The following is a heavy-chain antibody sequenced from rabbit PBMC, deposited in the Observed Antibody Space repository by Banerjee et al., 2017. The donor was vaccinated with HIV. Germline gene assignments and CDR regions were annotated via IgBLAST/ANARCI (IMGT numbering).Heavy chain of an antibody. D-gene: IGHD6-1*01. CDR1: GFSFSSSYY. CDR3: ARDGYYTDGYAGYAYAPFNL. Sequence: QSLEESGGDLVKPGASLTLTCTASGFSFSSSYYMCWVRQAPGKGLEWIACIYAGSSGSTYYASWAKGRFTISKTSSTTVTLQMTSLTAADTATYFCARDGYYTDGYAGYAYAPFNLWGQGTLVTVS. V-gene: IGHV1S40*01. CDR2: IYAGSSGST. J-gene: IGHJ4*01.